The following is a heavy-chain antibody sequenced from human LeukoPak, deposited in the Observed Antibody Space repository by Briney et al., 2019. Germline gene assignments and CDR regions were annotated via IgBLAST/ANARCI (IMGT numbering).Heavy chain of an antibody. CDR3: ARMVHSFDDVWGSYRSTGFDY. Sequence: SETLSLTCTVSGASITSSSYYWGWIRQAPGKGLEWIGNMDYSGTTYYSPYLNSRVIISVDTSKNKFSLELKSVTAADTAVYYCARMVHSFDDVWGSYRSTGFDYWGQGALVTVSS. D-gene: IGHD3-16*02. V-gene: IGHV4-39*01. J-gene: IGHJ4*02. CDR1: GASITSSSYY. CDR2: MDYSGTT.